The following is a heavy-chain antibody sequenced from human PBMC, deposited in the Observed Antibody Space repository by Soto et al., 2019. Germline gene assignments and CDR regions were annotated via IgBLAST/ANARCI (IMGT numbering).Heavy chain of an antibody. V-gene: IGHV1-18*01. J-gene: IGHJ1*01. D-gene: IGHD2-21*01. CDR2: IRPYNGNT. CDR1: GYSFSNYG. Sequence: QVQLVQSGAEVKKPGASVRVSCAASGYSFSNYGISWVGHAPGQVLGWMGWIRPYNGNTRGTQKFEYSLSRITEPTTSTVFMELMSLTADDTAVYYCACYLSQWAYTQGYGSHWGQGTLVTVSS. CDR3: ACYLSQWAYTQGYGSH.